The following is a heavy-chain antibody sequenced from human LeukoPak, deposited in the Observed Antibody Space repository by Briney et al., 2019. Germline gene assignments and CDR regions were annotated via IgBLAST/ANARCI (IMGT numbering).Heavy chain of an antibody. CDR3: ARVTGYMSEDYFDY. J-gene: IGHJ4*02. D-gene: IGHD6-13*01. Sequence: SETLSLTCTVSGDSIINSSYYWNWIRQPAGEGLEWIGRVYATGKTYYNPSLKSRVTISVDTSKNQFSLRLSSVTAADTAVYYCARVTGYMSEDYFDYWGQGTPITVSS. CDR2: VYATGKT. CDR1: GDSIINSSYY. V-gene: IGHV4-61*02.